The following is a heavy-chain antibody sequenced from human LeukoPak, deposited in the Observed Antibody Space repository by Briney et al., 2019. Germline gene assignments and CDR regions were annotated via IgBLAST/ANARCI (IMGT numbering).Heavy chain of an antibody. CDR3: ARSRTPYANYYFDD. CDR2: IGTYNAKT. Sequence: ASVKVSCKASGYTFTNYGISWVRQPPGQGLEWMGWIGTYNAKTKSAQNLQGRLTLTTDTSTSTAYMELRSLRSDDTAVYYCARSRTPYANYYFDDWGQGTLVTVSS. D-gene: IGHD4/OR15-4a*01. J-gene: IGHJ4*02. V-gene: IGHV1-18*01. CDR1: GYTFTNYG.